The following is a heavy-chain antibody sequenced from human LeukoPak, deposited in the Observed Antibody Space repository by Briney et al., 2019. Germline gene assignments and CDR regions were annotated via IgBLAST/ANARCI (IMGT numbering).Heavy chain of an antibody. Sequence: SETLSLTCTVSAGSISSYYWSWIRQPPGKGLEWIGYIYYSGSTNYNPSLKSRVTISVDTSKNQFSLKLSSVTAADTAVYYCARADSTNGVCFIDPWGQGTLVTVSS. CDR3: ARADSTNGVCFIDP. CDR2: IYYSGST. J-gene: IGHJ5*02. D-gene: IGHD2-8*01. V-gene: IGHV4-59*01. CDR1: AGSISSYY.